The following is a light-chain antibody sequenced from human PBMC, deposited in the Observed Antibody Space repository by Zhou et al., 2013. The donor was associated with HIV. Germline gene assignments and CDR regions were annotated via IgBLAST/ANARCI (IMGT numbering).Light chain of an antibody. V-gene: IGKV1-39*01. CDR2: VAS. CDR3: QQSYNIPLT. J-gene: IGKJ4*01. CDR1: QYISNY. Sequence: IQLTQSPSSLSASLGDRVTITCRASQYISNYLNWYQQKPGQAPKLLIYVASSLQSGVPSRFSGSGSGTEFSLTITNVQPEDCATYFCQQSYNIPLTFGGGTKVEI.